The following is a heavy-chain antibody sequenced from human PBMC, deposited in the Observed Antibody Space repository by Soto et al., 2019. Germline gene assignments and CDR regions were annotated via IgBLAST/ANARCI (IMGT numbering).Heavy chain of an antibody. J-gene: IGHJ5*02. CDR1: SDSISGGFY. V-gene: IGHV4-38-2*01. CDR3: ARVTIFEYWFDT. Sequence: GTLSLTCAVSSDSISGGFYWAWIRQPPLKGLELIGNIYHSGSAHYNPSLKSRVTMSGDTSKNNFSLRLTSVTAADTAVYYCARVTIFEYWFDTWAQGRMVTVSS. D-gene: IGHD3-3*01. CDR2: IYHSGSA.